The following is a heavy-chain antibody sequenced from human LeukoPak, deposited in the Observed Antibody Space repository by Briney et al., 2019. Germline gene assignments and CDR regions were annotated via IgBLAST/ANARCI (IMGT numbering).Heavy chain of an antibody. Sequence: SVKVSCKASGYTFTSYYMHWVRQAPGQGLEWMGGIIPIFGTANYAQKFQGRVTITADESTSTAYMELSSLRSEDTAVYYCAREGRIAVAGTGSDWFDPWGQGTLVTVSS. CDR2: IIPIFGTA. V-gene: IGHV1-69*13. D-gene: IGHD6-19*01. CDR3: AREGRIAVAGTGSDWFDP. J-gene: IGHJ5*02. CDR1: GYTFTSYY.